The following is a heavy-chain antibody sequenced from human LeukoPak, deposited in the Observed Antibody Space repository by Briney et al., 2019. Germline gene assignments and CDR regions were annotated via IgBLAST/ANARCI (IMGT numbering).Heavy chain of an antibody. D-gene: IGHD1-1*01. CDR3: PTPYNCGQYSRFVLPAPVPNYYYRFMDV. CDR2: TYSRSKRYH. CDR1: GDSVSSNSAA. J-gene: IGHJ6*04. Sequence: SQTLSLTCAISGDSVSSNSAAWNWLRQSPSRGLEWLGRTYSRSKRYHDYTRSVKSRITINPDTSKKLFSLHLNSVTPEDTAFLSFPTPYNCGQYSRFVLPAPVPNYYYRFMDVWGKGTTVTISS. V-gene: IGHV6-1*01.